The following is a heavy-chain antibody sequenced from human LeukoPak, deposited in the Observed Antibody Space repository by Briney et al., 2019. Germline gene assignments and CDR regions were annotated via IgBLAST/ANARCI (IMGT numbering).Heavy chain of an antibody. CDR1: GGSISGYY. Sequence: SETLSLTCTVSGGSISGYYWGWIRQPPGKGLEWIGFISYRERSYYNPSLNSRVTVSVDTSKNHFSLKLSSVTAADTALYYCARRSDLLSYVFDVWGQGTMVAVSS. CDR3: ARRSDLLSYVFDV. J-gene: IGHJ3*01. V-gene: IGHV4-59*04. CDR2: ISYRERS. D-gene: IGHD3-9*01.